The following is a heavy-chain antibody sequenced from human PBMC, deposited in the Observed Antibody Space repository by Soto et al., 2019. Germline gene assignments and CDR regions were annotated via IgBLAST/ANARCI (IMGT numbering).Heavy chain of an antibody. J-gene: IGHJ6*02. CDR2: ISPYNDQT. D-gene: IGHD3-16*01. Sequence: QVQLVQSASEVMKPGASVKVSCKASGYTFIRYGITWVRQAPGQRLEWMGWISPYNDQTIYAQKLQGRVTMTADTSTRKVYMQLRSLKSDDKAVYYCARGGYYDNVWGKLSHYGLDVWGQGTSVTVSS. CDR1: GYTFIRYG. V-gene: IGHV1-18*01. CDR3: ARGGYYDNVWGKLSHYGLDV.